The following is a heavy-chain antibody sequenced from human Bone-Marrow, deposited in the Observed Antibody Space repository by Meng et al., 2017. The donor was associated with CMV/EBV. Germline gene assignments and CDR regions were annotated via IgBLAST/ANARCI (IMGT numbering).Heavy chain of an antibody. CDR2: IYPDDSDT. D-gene: IGHD3-22*01. V-gene: IGHV5-51*01. CDR3: ARLGAAYYYDSSGYYSYFDY. J-gene: IGHJ4*02. Sequence: GESLKISCKASGYTFTSYWIGWVRQMPGKGLEWMGIIYPDDSDTRYSPSFQGQVTISADKSISTAYLQWSSLKASDTAIYYCARLGAAYYYDSSGYYSYFDYWGQGTLVTVSS. CDR1: GYTFTSYW.